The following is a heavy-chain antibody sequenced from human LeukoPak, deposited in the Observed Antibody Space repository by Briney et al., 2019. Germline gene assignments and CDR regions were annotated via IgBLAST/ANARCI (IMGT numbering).Heavy chain of an antibody. Sequence: KPGGSLRLSCAASGFTFSSYSMNWVRQAPGKGLEWVSSISSSSSYIYYADSVKGRFTISRDNAKNSLYLQMNSLRAEDTAVYYCARVTYYYDSSGYSRLDYYYGMDVWGQGTTVTVSS. J-gene: IGHJ6*02. V-gene: IGHV3-21*04. CDR2: ISSSSSYI. CDR1: GFTFSSYS. CDR3: ARVTYYYDSSGYSRLDYYYGMDV. D-gene: IGHD3-22*01.